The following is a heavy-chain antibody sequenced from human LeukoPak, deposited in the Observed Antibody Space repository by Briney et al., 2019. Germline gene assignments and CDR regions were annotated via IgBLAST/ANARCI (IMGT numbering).Heavy chain of an antibody. CDR1: GFTFSSYA. CDR3: AKGGSSSWYFGSWFDP. J-gene: IGHJ5*02. Sequence: GGSLRLSCAAPGFTFSSYAMAWVRQAPGEGLEWVSDITGSGGSTYYADSVKGRFTISRDNSKNTLYLQMNSLRAEDTAVYYCAKGGSSSWYFGSWFDPWGQGTLVTVSS. D-gene: IGHD6-13*01. CDR2: ITGSGGST. V-gene: IGHV3-23*01.